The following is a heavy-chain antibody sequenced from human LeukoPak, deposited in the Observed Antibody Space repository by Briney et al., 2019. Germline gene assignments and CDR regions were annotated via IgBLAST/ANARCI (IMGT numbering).Heavy chain of an antibody. V-gene: IGHV1-24*01. CDR3: ATDPYSGSYLVDAFDI. CDR2: FDPEDGET. J-gene: IGHJ3*02. Sequence: ASVKVSCKVSVYTLTELSMHWVRQAPGKGLEWMGGFDPEDGETIYAQKFQGRVTMTEDTSTDTAYMELSSLRSEDTAVYYCATDPYSGSYLVDAFDIWGQGTMVTVSS. D-gene: IGHD1-26*01. CDR1: VYTLTELS.